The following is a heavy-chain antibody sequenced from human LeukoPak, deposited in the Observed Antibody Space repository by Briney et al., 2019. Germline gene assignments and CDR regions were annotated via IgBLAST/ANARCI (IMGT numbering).Heavy chain of an antibody. CDR2: IHYSGST. CDR1: GGSISSSSYY. CDR3: ATLDSSGRDH. V-gene: IGHV4-39*01. D-gene: IGHD6-19*01. J-gene: IGHJ4*02. Sequence: SETLSLTCTVSGGSISSSSYYWGWIRQPPGKGLEWIGSIHYSGSTSSNPSLKSRVTISVDTSKNQFSLKLSSVTAADTAVYYCATLDSSGRDHWGQGTLVTVS.